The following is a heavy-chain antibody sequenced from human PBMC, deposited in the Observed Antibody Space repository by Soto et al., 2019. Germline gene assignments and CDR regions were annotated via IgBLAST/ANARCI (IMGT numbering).Heavy chain of an antibody. V-gene: IGHV3-7*01. J-gene: IGHJ5*02. CDR3: ARDLPVWQLPQPTWFDP. Sequence: GGSLRLSCAASGFTFSSYWMSWVRQAPGKGLEWVANIKQDGSEKYYVDSVKGRFTISRDNAKNSLYLQMNSLRAEDTAVYYCARDLPVWQLPQPTWFDPWGQGTLVTVSS. CDR1: GFTFSSYW. CDR2: IKQDGSEK. D-gene: IGHD2-15*01.